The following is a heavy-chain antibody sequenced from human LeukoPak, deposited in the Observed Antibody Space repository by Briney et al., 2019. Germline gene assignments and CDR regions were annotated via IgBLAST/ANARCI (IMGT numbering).Heavy chain of an antibody. CDR1: GGTFSSYA. CDR2: IIPIFGTA. Sequence: SVKVSCKASGGTFSSYAISWVRQAPGQGLEWMGRIIPIFGTANYAQKFQGRVTITADKSTSTAYMELSSLRSEDTAVYYCARDLSLYDSSGYYSYYSDYWGQGTLVTVSS. CDR3: ARDLSLYDSSGYYSYYSDY. D-gene: IGHD3-22*01. V-gene: IGHV1-69*06. J-gene: IGHJ4*02.